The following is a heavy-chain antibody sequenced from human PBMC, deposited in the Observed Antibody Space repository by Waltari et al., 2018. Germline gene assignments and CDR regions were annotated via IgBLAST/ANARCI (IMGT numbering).Heavy chain of an antibody. CDR3: ARGARVPAATIYYYYMDV. Sequence: QVQLQESGPGLVKPSQTLSLTCTFSGGSISSGGYYWSWIRQHPGKGLEWIGYIYYSGSTYYNPSLKGRVTISVDTSKNQFSLKLSSVTAADTAVYYCARGARVPAATIYYYYMDVWGKGTTVTVSS. CDR2: IYYSGST. D-gene: IGHD2-2*01. J-gene: IGHJ6*03. V-gene: IGHV4-31*03. CDR1: GGSISSGGYY.